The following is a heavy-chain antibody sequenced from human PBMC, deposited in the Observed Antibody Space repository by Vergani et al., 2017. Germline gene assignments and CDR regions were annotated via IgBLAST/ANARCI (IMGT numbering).Heavy chain of an antibody. CDR1: GFTFSSYG. J-gene: IGHJ6*03. CDR3: ARGNYDFWSGAYMDV. Sequence: QVQLVESGGSVVQPGRSLRLSCAASGFTFSSYGMHWVRQAPGKGLEWVAVIWYDGSNKYYADSVKGRFTISRDNSKNTLYLQMNSLRSGDTAVYYLARGNYDFWSGAYMDVWGKGTTVTVSS. V-gene: IGHV3-33*01. D-gene: IGHD3-3*01. CDR2: IWYDGSNK.